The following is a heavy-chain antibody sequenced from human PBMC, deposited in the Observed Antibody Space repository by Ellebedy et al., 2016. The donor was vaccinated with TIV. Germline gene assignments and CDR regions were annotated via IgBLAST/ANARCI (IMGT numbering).Heavy chain of an antibody. CDR2: IYYSGST. V-gene: IGHV4-39*01. J-gene: IGHJ4*02. CDR3: AFDYSSGWYRN. D-gene: IGHD6-19*01. Sequence: MPSETLSLTCTVSGGSISSSSYYWGWIRQPPGKGLEWIGSIYYSGSTYYNPSLKSRVTISVDTSKNQFSLKLSSVTAADTAVYYCAFDYSSGWYRNWGQGTLVTVSS. CDR1: GGSISSSSYY.